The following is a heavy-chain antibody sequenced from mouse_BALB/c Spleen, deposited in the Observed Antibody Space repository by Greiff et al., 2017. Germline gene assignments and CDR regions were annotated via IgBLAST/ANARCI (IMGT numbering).Heavy chain of an antibody. CDR3: ARYYGSSSWFAY. V-gene: IGHV1-63*02. D-gene: IGHD1-1*01. CDR1: GYTFTNYW. Sequence: VQLQQSGAELVRPGTSVKISCKASGYTFTNYWLGWVKQRPGHGLEWIGDIYPGGGYTNYNEKFKGKATLTADTSSSTAYMQLSSLTSEDSAVYFCARYYGSSSWFAYWGQGTLVTVSA. CDR2: IYPGGGYT. J-gene: IGHJ3*01.